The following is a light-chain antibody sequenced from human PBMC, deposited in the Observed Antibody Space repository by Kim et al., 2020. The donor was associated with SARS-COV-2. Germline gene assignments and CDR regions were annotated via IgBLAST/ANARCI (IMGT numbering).Light chain of an antibody. CDR3: SAWDSSLSAVV. Sequence: QTATLTCTGNGNNVGNQGAAWRQEHQGHPPKLLSYRNNNRPSGISERLSASRSGNTASLTITGLQPEDEADYYCSAWDSSLSAVVFGGGTQLTVL. CDR2: RNN. CDR1: GNNVGNQG. V-gene: IGLV10-54*01. J-gene: IGLJ2*01.